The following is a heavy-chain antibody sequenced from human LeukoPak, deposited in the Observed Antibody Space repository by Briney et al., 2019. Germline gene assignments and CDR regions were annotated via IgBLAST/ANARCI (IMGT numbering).Heavy chain of an antibody. V-gene: IGHV3-23*01. Sequence: PGGSLRLSCAASGFTFSSYAMSWFRQAPGMGLEWVSAISGSGGSTYYADSVKGRFTISRDNSKNTLYLQMNSLRAEDTAVYYCAKDRSMGTNRDFDYWGQGTLVTVSS. D-gene: IGHD7-27*01. CDR2: ISGSGGST. CDR3: AKDRSMGTNRDFDY. CDR1: GFTFSSYA. J-gene: IGHJ4*02.